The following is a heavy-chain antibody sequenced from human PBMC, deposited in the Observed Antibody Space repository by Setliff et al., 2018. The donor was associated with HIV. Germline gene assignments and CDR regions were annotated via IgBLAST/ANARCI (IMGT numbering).Heavy chain of an antibody. Sequence: GGSLRLSCAASGFTFTSAWMSWVRQAPGKGLEWVGRIKGRSDGGATDYAAPVKGRFTISRDDSRNTLFLQMNSLQTEDTAVYYCTTEDGTYMYYFDYWGLGTLVTVSS. D-gene: IGHD1-1*01. V-gene: IGHV3-15*01. CDR2: IKGRSDGGAT. CDR3: TTEDGTYMYYFDY. J-gene: IGHJ4*02. CDR1: GFTFTSAW.